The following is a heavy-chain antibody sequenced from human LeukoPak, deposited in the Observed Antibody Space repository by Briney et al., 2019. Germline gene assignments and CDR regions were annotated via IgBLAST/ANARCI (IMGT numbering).Heavy chain of an antibody. J-gene: IGHJ6*02. V-gene: IGHV3-30-3*01. CDR3: AKERAPGYYYYGMDV. CDR1: GFTFSNST. CDR2: ISYDGSNK. Sequence: GGSLRLSCAASGFTFSNSTIHWIRQAPGKGLEWVAVISYDGSNKYYADSVKGRFTISRDNSKNTLYLQMNSLRAEDTAVYYCAKERAPGYYYYGMDVWGQGTTVTVSS.